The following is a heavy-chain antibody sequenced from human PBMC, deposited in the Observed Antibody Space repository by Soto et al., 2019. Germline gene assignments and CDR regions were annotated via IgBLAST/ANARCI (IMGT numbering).Heavy chain of an antibody. J-gene: IGHJ4*02. CDR2: IIPLFGTA. CDR3: AWGGSGYVWFNEF. CDR1: GGIFSSYA. Sequence: QEQLVQSGAEVKKPGSSVKVSCKASGGIFSSYAISWVRQAPGQGLEWMGGIIPLFGTANYAQKFQGRVPFTADESTNTTYMDLSSLKSEDTAIYYCAWGGSGYVWFNEFWGQGTLVTVSS. D-gene: IGHD3-22*01. V-gene: IGHV1-69*01.